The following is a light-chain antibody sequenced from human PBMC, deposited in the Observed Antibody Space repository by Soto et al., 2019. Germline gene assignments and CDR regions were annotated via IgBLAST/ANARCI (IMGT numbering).Light chain of an antibody. CDR2: GAS. CDR1: QSVSSN. Sequence: EIVMTQSPATLSVSPGERATLSCRASQSVSSNLAWYQQKPGQAPRLLIYGASTRATGIPARFSGSGSGTEFTPTFSSLQSEDFAVYYCQQYNNWPPMITFGQGTRLEIK. J-gene: IGKJ5*01. CDR3: QQYNNWPPMIT. V-gene: IGKV3-15*01.